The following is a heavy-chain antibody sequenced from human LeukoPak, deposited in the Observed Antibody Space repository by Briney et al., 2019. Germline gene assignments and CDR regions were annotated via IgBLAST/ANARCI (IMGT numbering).Heavy chain of an antibody. CDR1: GFTFSNAW. J-gene: IGHJ4*02. Sequence: GGSLRLSCAASGFTFSNAWMSWVRQAPGKGLEWVGRIKSKTDGGTTDYAAPVKGRFTISRDDSKNTLYLQMNSLKTEDTAVYYCTTLPYCSGGSCYPEGDYWSQGTLVTVSS. CDR2: IKSKTDGGTT. V-gene: IGHV3-15*01. CDR3: TTLPYCSGGSCYPEGDY. D-gene: IGHD2-15*01.